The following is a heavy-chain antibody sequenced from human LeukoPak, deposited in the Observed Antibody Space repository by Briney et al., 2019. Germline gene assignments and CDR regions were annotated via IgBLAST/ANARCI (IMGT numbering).Heavy chain of an antibody. V-gene: IGHV4-34*01. Sequence: SETLSLTCAVYGGSFSGYYWSWIRQPPGKGLEWIGEINHSGSTNYNPSLKSRVTISVDTSKNQFSLKLSSVTVADTAVYYCARGRRGNSPLFYWGQGTLVTVSS. J-gene: IGHJ4*02. CDR3: ARGRRGNSPLFY. D-gene: IGHD4-23*01. CDR1: GGSFSGYY. CDR2: INHSGST.